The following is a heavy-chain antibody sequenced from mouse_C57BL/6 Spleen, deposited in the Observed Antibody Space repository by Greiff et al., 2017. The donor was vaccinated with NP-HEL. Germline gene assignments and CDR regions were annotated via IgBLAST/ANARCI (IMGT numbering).Heavy chain of an antibody. V-gene: IGHV14-4*01. CDR2: IDPENGDT. CDR1: GFNIKDDY. D-gene: IGHD2-2*01. Sequence: VQLQQSGAELVRPGASVKLSCTASGFNIKDDYMHWVKQRPEQGLEWIGWIDPENGDTEYASKFQGKATITADTSSNTAYLQLSSLTSEDTAVYYCTTLSTMVTDYYAMDYWGQGTSVTVSS. CDR3: TTLSTMVTDYYAMDY. J-gene: IGHJ4*01.